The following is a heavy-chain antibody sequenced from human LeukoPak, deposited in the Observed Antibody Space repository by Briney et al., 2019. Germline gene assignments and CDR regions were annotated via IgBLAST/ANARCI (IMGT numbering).Heavy chain of an antibody. Sequence: GGSLRLSCAASGVTFSSDAMNSGRQAPGKGLEWGSVISGSGDRTYYADSVKGRFTMSRDNSKNTLYLQMNSLRAEDTAVYYCAKDSSGGSFDYWGQGTLVTVSS. V-gene: IGHV3-23*01. CDR2: ISGSGDRT. J-gene: IGHJ4*02. CDR3: AKDSSGGSFDY. D-gene: IGHD2-15*01. CDR1: GVTFSSDA.